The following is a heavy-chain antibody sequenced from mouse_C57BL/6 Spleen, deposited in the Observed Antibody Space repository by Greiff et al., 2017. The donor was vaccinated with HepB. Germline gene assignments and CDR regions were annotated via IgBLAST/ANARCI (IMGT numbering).Heavy chain of an antibody. Sequence: VQLVESGAELVRPGASVTLSCKASGYTFTDYEMHWVKQTPVHGLEWIGAIDPETGGTAYNQKFKGKAILTADKSSSTAYMELRSLTSEDSAVYYCTRVDYGNLYYFDYWGQGTTLTVSS. CDR1: GYTFTDYE. J-gene: IGHJ2*01. V-gene: IGHV1-15*01. CDR3: TRVDYGNLYYFDY. D-gene: IGHD2-1*01. CDR2: IDPETGGT.